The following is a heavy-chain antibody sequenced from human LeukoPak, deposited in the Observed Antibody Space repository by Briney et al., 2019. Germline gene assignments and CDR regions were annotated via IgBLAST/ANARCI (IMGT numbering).Heavy chain of an antibody. CDR3: ARGTYYYDSSGYYCFDY. D-gene: IGHD3-22*01. V-gene: IGHV1-69*06. J-gene: IGHJ4*02. CDR2: IIPIFGTA. CDR1: GYTFTKYY. Sequence: GASVKVSCKASGYTFTKYYIHWVRQAPGQGLEWMGGIIPIFGTANYAQKFQGRVTITADKSTSTAYMELSSLRSEDTAVYYCARGTYYYDSSGYYCFDYWGQGTLVTVSS.